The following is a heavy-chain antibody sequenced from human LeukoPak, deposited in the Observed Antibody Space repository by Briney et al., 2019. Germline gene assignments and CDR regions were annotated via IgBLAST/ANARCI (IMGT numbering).Heavy chain of an antibody. Sequence: PGGSLRLSCAASGFTFSSHWMHWVRQAPGKGLVWVSRINSDGSSTSYADSVKGRFTISRDNAKNTLYLQMNSLRAEDTAVYYCARDGRYYDSSGYYYHFDYWGQGPLVTVSS. CDR1: GFTFSSHW. CDR3: ARDGRYYDSSGYYYHFDY. CDR2: INSDGSST. J-gene: IGHJ4*02. V-gene: IGHV3-74*01. D-gene: IGHD3-22*01.